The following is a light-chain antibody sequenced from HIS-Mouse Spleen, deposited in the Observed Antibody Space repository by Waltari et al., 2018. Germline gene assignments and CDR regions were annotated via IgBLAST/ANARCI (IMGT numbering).Light chain of an antibody. V-gene: IGLV3-21*02. CDR1: NIGSKS. Sequence: SYVLTQPPSVSVAPGQTARITCGGNNIGSKSVHWYQQKPGQAPGLVVYDDSDRPSRVPERFAGSTSGKKATLTISRVEAGDEADYYCQVWDSSSDHPWVFGGGTKLTVL. CDR2: DDS. CDR3: QVWDSSSDHPWV. J-gene: IGLJ3*02.